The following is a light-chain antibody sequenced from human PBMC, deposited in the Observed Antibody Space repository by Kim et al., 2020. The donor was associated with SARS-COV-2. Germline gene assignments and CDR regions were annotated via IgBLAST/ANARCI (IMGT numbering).Light chain of an antibody. Sequence: QSVLTQPPSVSGAPGQRVTLSCTGSHSNIGANYDVHWYQQLPGRASTLLISDNINRPSGVPDRFSGSKSGTSASLAIAGLRADDEGDYYCQSYDRSLSAWVFGGGTQLTVL. CDR3: QSYDRSLSAWV. V-gene: IGLV1-40*01. CDR1: HSNIGANYD. CDR2: DNI. J-gene: IGLJ3*02.